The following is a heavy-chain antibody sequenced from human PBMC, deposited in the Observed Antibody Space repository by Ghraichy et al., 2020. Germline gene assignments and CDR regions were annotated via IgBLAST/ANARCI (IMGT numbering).Heavy chain of an antibody. J-gene: IGHJ5*01. Sequence: GGSLRLSCAASGFTFSSYSLNWVRQAPGKGLEWVSSISSRSTYIYYADSVKGRFTISRDNAKNSVYLQMNSLRAEDTAMYYCARDPTNTYKWFDSWGQGTLVTVSS. CDR2: ISSRSTYI. CDR3: ARDPTNTYKWFDS. CDR1: GFTFSSYS. D-gene: IGHD1-1*01. V-gene: IGHV3-21*01.